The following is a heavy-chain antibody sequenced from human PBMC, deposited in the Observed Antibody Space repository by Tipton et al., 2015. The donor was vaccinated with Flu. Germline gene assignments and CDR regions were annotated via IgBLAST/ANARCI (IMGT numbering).Heavy chain of an antibody. CDR1: GYSITSGHL. V-gene: IGHV4-38-2*01. CDR2: LYQNGRI. CDR3: ARILDDGSGSYPFDH. J-gene: IGHJ4*02. Sequence: GLVKPSETLSLTCAVSGYSITSGHLWGWIRQTPGKGLEWVGSLYQNGRIYYNPSLKSRVTILADTSKNQFSLKLTSVTAADTAIYYCARILDDGSGSYPFDHWGQGTLVTVSS. D-gene: IGHD3-10*01.